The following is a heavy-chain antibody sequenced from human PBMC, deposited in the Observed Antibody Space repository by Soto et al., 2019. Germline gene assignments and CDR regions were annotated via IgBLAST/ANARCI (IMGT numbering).Heavy chain of an antibody. D-gene: IGHD2-8*01. CDR1: GLTFNNYA. V-gene: IGHV3-23*01. CDR3: AKGMNGVLKAGYYYYYGMDV. J-gene: IGHJ6*02. CDR2: ISGSGVTT. Sequence: EVQLLESGGGLVQPGGSLRLSCAASGLTFNNYAMSWVRQGPGKGLEWVSGISGSGVTTYYADSVKGRFTISRDNSKNTLYVQMNSLRAEDTAVYYCAKGMNGVLKAGYYYYYGMDVWGQGTTVTVSS.